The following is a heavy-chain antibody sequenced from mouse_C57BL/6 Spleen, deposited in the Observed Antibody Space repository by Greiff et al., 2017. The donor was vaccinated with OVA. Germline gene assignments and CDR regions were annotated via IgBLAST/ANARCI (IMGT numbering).Heavy chain of an antibody. Sequence: EVQLQESGGGLVKPGGSLKLSCAASGFTFSSYTMSWVRQTPEKRLEWVATISGGGGNTYYPDSVKGRFTISRDNAKNTLYLQMSSLRSEDTALYYCARQDDYDGGFDYWGQGTTLTVSS. D-gene: IGHD2-4*01. CDR3: ARQDDYDGGFDY. V-gene: IGHV5-9*01. CDR1: GFTFSSYT. CDR2: ISGGGGNT. J-gene: IGHJ2*01.